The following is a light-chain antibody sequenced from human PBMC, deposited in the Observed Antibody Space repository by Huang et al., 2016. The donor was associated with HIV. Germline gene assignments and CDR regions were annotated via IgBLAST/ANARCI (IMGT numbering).Light chain of an antibody. V-gene: IGKV1-5*03. CDR2: KAS. CDR1: QSISSW. CDR3: QQYNSYLLT. J-gene: IGKJ4*01. Sequence: DIQMTQSPSTLSASVGDRVTITCRASQSISSWLAWYQQKPGKAPKLLIHKASSLESGGPSRFSGSGSGTEFTLTSSSLQPDDFATYYCQQYNSYLLTFGGGTKVEIK.